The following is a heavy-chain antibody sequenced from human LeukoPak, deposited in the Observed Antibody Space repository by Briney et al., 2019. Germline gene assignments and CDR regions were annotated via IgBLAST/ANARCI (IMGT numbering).Heavy chain of an antibody. CDR1: GFTFDDYA. CDR2: ISWNSGSI. J-gene: IGHJ4*02. V-gene: IGHV3-9*01. CDR3: ARDPGGSGPPDY. D-gene: IGHD3-10*01. Sequence: PGRSLRLSCAASGFTFDDYAMHWVRQAPGKGLEWVSGISWNSGSIGYADSVKGRFTISRDNAKNSLYLQMNSLRAEDTALYYCARDPGGSGPPDYWGQGTLVTVSS.